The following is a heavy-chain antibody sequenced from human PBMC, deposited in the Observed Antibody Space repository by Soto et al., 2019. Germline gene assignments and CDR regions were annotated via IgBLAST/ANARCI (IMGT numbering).Heavy chain of an antibody. CDR3: AAYYYDSSGYSPPPYYFDY. Sequence: ASVKVSCKASGYTSTSYAMHWVRQAPGQRLEWMGWINAGNGNTKYSQKFQGRVTITRDTSASTAYMELSSLRSEDTAVYYCAAYYYDSSGYSPPPYYFDYWGQGTLVTVSS. V-gene: IGHV1-3*01. J-gene: IGHJ4*02. CDR1: GYTSTSYA. CDR2: INAGNGNT. D-gene: IGHD3-22*01.